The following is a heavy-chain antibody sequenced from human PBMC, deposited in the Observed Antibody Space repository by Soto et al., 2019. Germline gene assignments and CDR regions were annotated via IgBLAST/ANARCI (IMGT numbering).Heavy chain of an antibody. CDR3: ARDIVVVVAATGVPTVDFDY. D-gene: IGHD2-15*01. CDR1: GYTFTSYG. J-gene: IGHJ4*02. Sequence: QVQLVQSGAEVKKPGASVKVSCKASGYTFTSYGISWVRQAPGQGLEWMGWISAYNGNTNYAQKLQGRVTMTTDTATSTAYRELRSLRSDDTAVYYCARDIVVVVAATGVPTVDFDYWGQGTLVTVSS. CDR2: ISAYNGNT. V-gene: IGHV1-18*01.